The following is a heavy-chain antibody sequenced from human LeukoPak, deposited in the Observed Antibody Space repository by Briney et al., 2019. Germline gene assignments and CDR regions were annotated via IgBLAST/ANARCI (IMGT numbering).Heavy chain of an antibody. CDR2: IYYTGST. J-gene: IGHJ6*02. V-gene: IGHV4-39*01. CDR1: GGSISSSSYY. D-gene: IGHD4-17*01. Sequence: SETLSLTCTVSGGSISSSSYYWGWVRQPPGRGLEWIVYIYYTGSTYYPPSLKSLLTISVHTSKKQFSLNLSSVTAADTAVYYCATRSYYGDYGYGMDVWGQGTTVTVSS. CDR3: ATRSYYGDYGYGMDV.